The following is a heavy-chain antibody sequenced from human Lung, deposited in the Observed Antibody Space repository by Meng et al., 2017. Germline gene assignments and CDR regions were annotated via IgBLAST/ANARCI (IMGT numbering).Heavy chain of an antibody. V-gene: IGHV4-4*02. D-gene: IGHD3-3*01. CDR1: GGAISGRNW. CDR2: IYHSGRT. Sequence: QGRLPELGPGLVRHSGTLSLPLAVLGGAISGRNWWSWGRQSPGKGLEWIGEIYHSGRTNYNPSLESRVTISLDKSQNHFSLKVKSVTAADTAVYYCVRGGQDQAYYDFWSGPFDPWGQGTLVTVSS. J-gene: IGHJ5*02. CDR3: VRGGQDQAYYDFWSGPFDP.